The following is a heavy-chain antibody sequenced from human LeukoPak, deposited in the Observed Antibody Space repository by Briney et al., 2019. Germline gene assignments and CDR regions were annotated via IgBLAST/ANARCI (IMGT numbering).Heavy chain of an antibody. V-gene: IGHV3-11*01. Sequence: PGGSLRLFCAASGFTFSDYYMSWLRQAPGKALEWVSYISSSGSTIYYADSVKGRFTISRDNAKNSLYLQMNSLRAEDTAVYYCARGYYYDSSGYYPFDYWGQGTLVTVSS. D-gene: IGHD3-22*01. CDR1: GFTFSDYY. J-gene: IGHJ4*02. CDR3: ARGYYYDSSGYYPFDY. CDR2: ISSSGSTI.